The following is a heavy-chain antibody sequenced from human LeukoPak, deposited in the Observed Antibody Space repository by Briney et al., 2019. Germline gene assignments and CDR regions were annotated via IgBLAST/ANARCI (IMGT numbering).Heavy chain of an antibody. CDR3: ARGPEYSSSWFGRFNYCYYMDV. V-gene: IGHV1-8*01. CDR1: GYTFTSYD. D-gene: IGHD6-13*01. Sequence: ASVKVSCKASGYTFTSYDINWVRQATGQGLEWMGWMNPNSGNTGYAQKFQGRVTMTRNTSISTAYMELSSLRSEDTAVYYCARGPEYSSSWFGRFNYCYYMDVWGKGTTVTVSS. J-gene: IGHJ6*03. CDR2: MNPNSGNT.